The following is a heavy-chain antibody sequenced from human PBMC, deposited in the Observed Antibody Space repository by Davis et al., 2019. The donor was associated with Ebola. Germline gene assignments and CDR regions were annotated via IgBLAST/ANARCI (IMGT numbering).Heavy chain of an antibody. Sequence: GESLKISCAASGFTFSSYSMNWVRQAPGKGLEWVSYISSSSSTIYYADSVKGRFTISRDNAKNSLYLQMNSLRDEDTAVYYCARCSSTSCYPGLTAFDPWGQGTLVTVSS. CDR2: ISSSSSTI. J-gene: IGHJ5*02. V-gene: IGHV3-48*02. CDR1: GFTFSSYS. D-gene: IGHD2-2*01. CDR3: ARCSSTSCYPGLTAFDP.